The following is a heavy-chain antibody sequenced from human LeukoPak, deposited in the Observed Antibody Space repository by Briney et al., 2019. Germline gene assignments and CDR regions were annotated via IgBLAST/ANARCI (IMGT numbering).Heavy chain of an antibody. CDR1: GFTFSSYW. Sequence: GESLRLSCAASGFTFSSYWMHWVRQAPGKGLVWVSRINSDGSSTSYADSVKGRFTISRDNAKNTLYLQTNSLRAEDTAVYYCARDGDPYYYDSSGYSNGYWGQGTLVTVSS. CDR2: INSDGSST. J-gene: IGHJ4*02. CDR3: ARDGDPYYYDSSGYSNGY. V-gene: IGHV3-74*01. D-gene: IGHD3-22*01.